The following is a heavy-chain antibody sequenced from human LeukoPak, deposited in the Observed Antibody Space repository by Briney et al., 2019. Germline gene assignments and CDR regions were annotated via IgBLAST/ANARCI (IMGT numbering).Heavy chain of an antibody. CDR1: GASISSSAYY. D-gene: IGHD2-21*02. Sequence: PSETLSLTCTVSGASISSSAYYWGWIRQPPGNGLEWIGSIGGSNYYRGSTYYNPSLKSRVTIHVDTSKDQFSLKLSSVTAADTAVYYCARLETSVTEHNWFDPWGQGTLVTVSS. V-gene: IGHV4-39*01. CDR2: IGGSNYYRGST. J-gene: IGHJ5*02. CDR3: ARLETSVTEHNWFDP.